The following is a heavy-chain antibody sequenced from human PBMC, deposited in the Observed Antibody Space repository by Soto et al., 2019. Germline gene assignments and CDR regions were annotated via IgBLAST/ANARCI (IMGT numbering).Heavy chain of an antibody. J-gene: IGHJ3*02. D-gene: IGHD2-21*02. V-gene: IGHV4-59*13. CDR3: ARVDGDWDAFDI. CDR2: IHDSGST. CDR1: GGSTSSYY. Sequence: GPGPRFSSETLSLTCTVSGGSTSSYYWGWIRQPPGQGLEWIGHIHDSGSTNYNPSLKGRVTTSVDTSRTQFSLKLSYVTAADSAVYYCARVDGDWDAFDIWGKGTMVTVSS.